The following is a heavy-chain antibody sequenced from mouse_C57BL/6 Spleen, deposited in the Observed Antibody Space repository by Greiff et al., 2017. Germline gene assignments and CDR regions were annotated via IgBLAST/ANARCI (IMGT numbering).Heavy chain of an antibody. CDR1: GFTFSSYA. CDR2: ISDGGNYT. V-gene: IGHV5-4*03. D-gene: IGHD1-1*01. Sequence: EVKLVESGGGLVKPGGSLKLSCAASGFTFSSYAMSWVRQTPEKRLEWVATISDGGNYTYCSDNVKGRFTISRDNAKNNLYLQMSHLKSEDTAMYYWASSLITTVVEWYFDVWGTGTTVTVSS. CDR3: ASSLITTVVEWYFDV. J-gene: IGHJ1*03.